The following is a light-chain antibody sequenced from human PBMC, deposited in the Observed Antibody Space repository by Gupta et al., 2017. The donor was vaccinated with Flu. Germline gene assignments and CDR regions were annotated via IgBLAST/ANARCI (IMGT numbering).Light chain of an antibody. CDR2: EDN. CDR1: SGSIASNF. V-gene: IGLV6-57*03. CDR3: HSDDMISWV. Sequence: FLLPHPPSASASPGKTVTISCTRNSGSIASNFVQWFQQRPGSAPTTVIYEDNQRPSGVPDRFSGSVDSSSNSAALTSSGSETEDEDDYDCHSDDMISWVFGGGTKLTVL. J-gene: IGLJ3*02.